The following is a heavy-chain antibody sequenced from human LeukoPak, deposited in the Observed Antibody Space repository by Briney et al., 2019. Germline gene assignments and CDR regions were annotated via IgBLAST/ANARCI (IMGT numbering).Heavy chain of an antibody. CDR1: GFTFSSYA. Sequence: GGSLRPSCAASGFTFSSYAMSWVRQAPGKGLEWVSALSGSGGSTYYADSVKGRFTISRDNSKNTLYLQMNSLRAEDTAVYYCAKGVTIFGVVSPNDYWGQGTLVTVSS. J-gene: IGHJ4*02. CDR3: AKGVTIFGVVSPNDY. D-gene: IGHD3-3*01. CDR2: LSGSGGST. V-gene: IGHV3-23*01.